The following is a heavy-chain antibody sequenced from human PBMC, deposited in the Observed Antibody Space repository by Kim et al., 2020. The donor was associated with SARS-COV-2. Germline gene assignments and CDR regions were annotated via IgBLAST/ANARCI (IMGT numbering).Heavy chain of an antibody. CDR1: GLTFSSYA. CDR2: ISYDGSNK. V-gene: IGHV3-30*04. J-gene: IGHJ2*01. D-gene: IGHD6-19*01. Sequence: GGSLRLSCAASGLTFSSYAMHWVRQAPGKGLEWVAVISYDGSNKYYADSVKGRFTISRDNSKNTLYLQMNSLRAEDTAVYYCARDGRIAVAGNWYFDLWG. CDR3: ARDGRIAVAGNWYFDL.